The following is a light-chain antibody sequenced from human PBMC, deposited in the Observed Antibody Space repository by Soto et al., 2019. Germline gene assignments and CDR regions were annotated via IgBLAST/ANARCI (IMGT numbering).Light chain of an antibody. J-gene: IGKJ1*01. Sequence: DIQMTQSPSSVSASVGDRVTITCRASQGIDNRLAWYQQKPGKAPTLLIYAASTLQSGVPSRFSGSGSGTYFTFTISSLPPEDFATYYCQQCSSFPLTFGQGTKVEIK. V-gene: IGKV1-12*01. CDR2: AAS. CDR3: QQCSSFPLT. CDR1: QGIDNR.